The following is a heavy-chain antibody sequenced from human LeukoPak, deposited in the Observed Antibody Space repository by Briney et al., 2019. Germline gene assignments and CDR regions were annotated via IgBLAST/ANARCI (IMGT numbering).Heavy chain of an antibody. CDR2: IYPGDSDT. J-gene: IGHJ4*02. Sequence: GESLKISCKGSGYSFTSYWIGWVRQMPGKGLEWMGIIYPGDSDTRYSPSFQGQVTISADKSISTAYLQWSSLKASDTAMYYCAGRRGSGSYSSTHFDYWGQGTLVTVSS. V-gene: IGHV5-51*01. CDR1: GYSFTSYW. D-gene: IGHD3-10*01. CDR3: AGRRGSGSYSSTHFDY.